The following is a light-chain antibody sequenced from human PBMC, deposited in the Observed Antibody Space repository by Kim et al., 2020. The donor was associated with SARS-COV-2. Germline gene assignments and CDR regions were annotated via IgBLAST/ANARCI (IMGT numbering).Light chain of an antibody. Sequence: SYELTQPPSVSVAPGKTARITCGGNNIGSKGVHWCQQKPGQAPVLVIFYDSDRPSGIPERFSGSKSGNTANLTINRVEAGDEADYFCHVRDVGRPVFGGG. CDR3: HVRDVGRPV. J-gene: IGLJ3*02. V-gene: IGLV3-21*04. CDR2: YDS. CDR1: NIGSKG.